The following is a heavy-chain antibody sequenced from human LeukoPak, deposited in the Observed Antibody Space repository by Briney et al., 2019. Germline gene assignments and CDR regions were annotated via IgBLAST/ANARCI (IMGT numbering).Heavy chain of an antibody. Sequence: SETLSLTCTVSGGSLSSYYWSWIRQPPGKGLEWIGYIYYSGSTNYNPSLKSRVTMSVDTSKNQFSLKLSSVTAADTAVYYCARSVEGYCSGGSCYSYYYYMDVWGKGTTVTVSS. CDR2: IYYSGST. CDR3: ARSVEGYCSGGSCYSYYYYMDV. D-gene: IGHD2-15*01. V-gene: IGHV4-59*01. CDR1: GGSLSSYY. J-gene: IGHJ6*03.